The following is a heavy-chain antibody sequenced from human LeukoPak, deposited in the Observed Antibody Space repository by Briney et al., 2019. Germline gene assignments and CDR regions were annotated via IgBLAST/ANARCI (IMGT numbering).Heavy chain of an antibody. Sequence: PSETLSLTCAVYGGSFSGYYWSWIRQPPGKGLEWIGEINHSGSTNYNPSLKGRVTISVDTSKNQFSLKLSSVTAADTAMYYCASEPTTTVVTPNVYWGQGTLVTVSS. CDR3: ASEPTTTVVTPNVY. V-gene: IGHV4-34*01. CDR1: GGSFSGYY. CDR2: INHSGST. D-gene: IGHD4-23*01. J-gene: IGHJ4*02.